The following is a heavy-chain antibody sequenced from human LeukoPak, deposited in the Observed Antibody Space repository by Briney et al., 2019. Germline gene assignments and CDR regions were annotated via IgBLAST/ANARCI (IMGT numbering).Heavy chain of an antibody. Sequence: ASVTVSCKASGYTFTSYYMHWVRQAPGQGLEWMGIINPSGGSTSYAQKFQGRVTMTRDTSTSTVYMELSSLRSEDTAVYYCARAGYCSGGSCYSISAAEYFQHWGQGTLVTVSS. J-gene: IGHJ1*01. CDR3: ARAGYCSGGSCYSISAAEYFQH. CDR2: INPSGGST. CDR1: GYTFTSYY. V-gene: IGHV1-46*01. D-gene: IGHD2-15*01.